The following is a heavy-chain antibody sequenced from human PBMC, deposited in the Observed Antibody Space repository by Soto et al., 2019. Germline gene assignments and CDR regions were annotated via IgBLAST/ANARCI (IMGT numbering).Heavy chain of an antibody. CDR2: ISSSSTYI. V-gene: IGHV3-21*01. D-gene: IGHD1-26*01. Sequence: PGGSLRLSCAASGFTFRTYSMNWVRQAPGKGLEWVSSISSSSTYIYYADSVKGRFTISRDNAKNSLYMQLTSLRAEDTAVCYCARDQVGPLYYYYYGMDVWGQGTTVTVSS. CDR3: ARDQVGPLYYYYYGMDV. J-gene: IGHJ6*02. CDR1: GFTFRTYS.